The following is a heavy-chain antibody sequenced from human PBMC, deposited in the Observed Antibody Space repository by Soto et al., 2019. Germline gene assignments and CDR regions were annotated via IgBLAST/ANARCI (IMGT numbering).Heavy chain of an antibody. D-gene: IGHD1-26*01. CDR2: INPSSGTT. J-gene: IGHJ4*02. Sequence: QVQLVQSGAEMKKPGASVKLSCQASGYIFIHCFMHWVRQAPGQGLEWLGGINPSSGTTTYAQKFQGRVTVTRDTSTSTVYMELSSLGSGDTAMYYCARSLGETTSLFDYWGQGSLVTVSA. V-gene: IGHV1-46*01. CDR1: GYIFIHCF. CDR3: ARSLGETTSLFDY.